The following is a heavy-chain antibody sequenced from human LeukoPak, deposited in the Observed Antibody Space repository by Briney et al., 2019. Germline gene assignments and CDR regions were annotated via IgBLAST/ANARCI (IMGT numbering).Heavy chain of an antibody. V-gene: IGHV1-69*01. Sequence: SVKFSSKASGGTFSSYAISRGRQAPGQGLEWMVGIIPIFGAANYAQKFQGRVTITADESTSTAYMELSSLSSEDTAVYYCARGGPSYYDFWRGYYGGYWGQGTLVTVSS. CDR2: IIPIFGAA. CDR3: ARGGPSYYDFWRGYYGGY. D-gene: IGHD3-3*01. CDR1: GGTFSSYA. J-gene: IGHJ4*02.